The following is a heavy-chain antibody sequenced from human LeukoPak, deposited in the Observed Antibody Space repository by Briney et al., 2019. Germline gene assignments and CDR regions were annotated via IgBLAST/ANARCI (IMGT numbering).Heavy chain of an antibody. Sequence: PSETLPLTCAVSGYSISSGYYWGWIRQPPGKGLEWIGSIYHSGSTYYNPSLKSRVTISVDTSKNQFSLKLSSVTAADTAVYYCARGSSSGWYFAAFDYWGQGTLVTVSS. CDR1: GYSISSGYY. D-gene: IGHD6-19*01. V-gene: IGHV4-38-2*01. CDR3: ARGSSSGWYFAAFDY. J-gene: IGHJ4*02. CDR2: IYHSGST.